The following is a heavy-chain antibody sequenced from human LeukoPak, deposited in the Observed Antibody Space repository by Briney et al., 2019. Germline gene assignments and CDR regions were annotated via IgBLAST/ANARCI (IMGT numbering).Heavy chain of an antibody. Sequence: GGSLRLSRAASGFTFSDYSMNWVRQAPGKGLEWVSSISSSSDSIYYADSVKGRFTISRDNAKNSLYLQVNSLRAEDTAVYYCARCSGGTCYSGAHSFYGMDVWGQGTTVSVSS. CDR1: GFTFSDYS. CDR3: ARCSGGTCYSGAHSFYGMDV. V-gene: IGHV3-21*01. CDR2: ISSSSDSI. D-gene: IGHD2-15*01. J-gene: IGHJ6*02.